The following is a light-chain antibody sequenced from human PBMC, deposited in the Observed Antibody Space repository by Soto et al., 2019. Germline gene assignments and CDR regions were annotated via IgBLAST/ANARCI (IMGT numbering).Light chain of an antibody. CDR2: EVS. V-gene: IGLV2-8*01. CDR3: GSYAGSITV. J-gene: IGLJ1*01. CDR1: SSDVGSYNY. Sequence: QSVLTQPPSASGSPGQSVTISCTGTSSDVGSYNYVSWYQQHPGKAPKLMIYEVSKRPSGVPDRFSGSKSGNTASLTVSGLQAEDEADYYCGSYAGSITVFGTGTKVT.